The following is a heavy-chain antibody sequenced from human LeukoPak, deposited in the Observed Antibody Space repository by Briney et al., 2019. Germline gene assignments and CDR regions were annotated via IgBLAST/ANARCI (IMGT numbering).Heavy chain of an antibody. CDR2: INPNSGGT. V-gene: IGHV1-2*04. D-gene: IGHD5-18*01. CDR3: ARIGYSNSYDY. CDR1: GYIFIGYY. J-gene: IGHJ4*02. Sequence: ASVKVSCKASGYIFIGYYIHWVRQAPGQGLEWMGWINPNSGGTNYAQKFQGWVTMTRDTSISTAYMELSRLRSDDTAVYYCARIGYSNSYDYWGQGTLVTVSS.